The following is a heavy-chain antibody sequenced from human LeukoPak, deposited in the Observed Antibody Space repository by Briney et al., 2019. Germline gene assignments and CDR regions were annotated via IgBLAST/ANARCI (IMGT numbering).Heavy chain of an antibody. J-gene: IGHJ4*02. CDR1: GGSISSGGYY. D-gene: IGHD3-22*01. V-gene: IGHV4-31*03. CDR2: IYYSGST. Sequence: SQTLSLTCTVSGGSISSGGYYWSWIRQHPGKGLEWIGYIYYSGSTYYNPSLKSRVTISVDTSKNQFSLKLSSVTPADTAVYYCARGEYYYDSSGYLDYWGQGTLVTVSS. CDR3: ARGEYYYDSSGYLDY.